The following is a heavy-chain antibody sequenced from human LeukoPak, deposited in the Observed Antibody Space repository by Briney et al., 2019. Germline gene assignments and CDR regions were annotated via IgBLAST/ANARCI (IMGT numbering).Heavy chain of an antibody. CDR1: GGSFSGYY. Sequence: PSETLSLTCAVYGGSFSGYYWSWIRQPPGKGLEWIGEINHSGSTNYNPSLKSRVTISVHTSKNKFSLKVRSVTGADTAVYYCARDGGIAVGGTWWFDPWGQGTLVTVSS. J-gene: IGHJ5*02. CDR3: ARDGGIAVGGTWWFDP. CDR2: INHSGST. V-gene: IGHV4-34*01. D-gene: IGHD6-19*01.